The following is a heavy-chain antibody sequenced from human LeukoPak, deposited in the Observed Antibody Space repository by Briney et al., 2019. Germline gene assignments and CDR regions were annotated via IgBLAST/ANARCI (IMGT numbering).Heavy chain of an antibody. J-gene: IGHJ5*02. CDR2: ISYGGST. CDR3: ATSPGADYGGDHWFDP. D-gene: IGHD4-23*01. V-gene: IGHV4-39*01. CDR1: GGSITSNHYY. Sequence: SETLSLTCTVSGGSITSNHYYSGWIRQPPGKGLEWIGSISYGGSTHYNPSLKSRVTMSVDTSKNQFSLKLRSVTATDTAVYHCATSPGADYGGDHWFDPWGQGTLVTVSS.